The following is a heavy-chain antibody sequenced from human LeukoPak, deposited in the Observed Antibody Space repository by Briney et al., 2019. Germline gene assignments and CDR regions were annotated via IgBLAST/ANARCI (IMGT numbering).Heavy chain of an antibody. J-gene: IGHJ4*02. V-gene: IGHV5-51*01. CDR3: ARSSSYSGYERY. Sequence: GESLKISCQGSGHSFTSYWIGWVRQMPGKGLEWMGIIYPGDSDTRYSPSFQGQVTISADKSISTAYLPWSSLKASDTAMYYCARSSSYSGYERYWGQGTLVTVSS. CDR1: GHSFTSYW. D-gene: IGHD5-12*01. CDR2: IYPGDSDT.